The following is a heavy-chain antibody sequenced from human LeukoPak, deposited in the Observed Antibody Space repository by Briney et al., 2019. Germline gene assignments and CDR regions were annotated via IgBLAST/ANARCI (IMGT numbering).Heavy chain of an antibody. CDR2: ISSSSSYI. V-gene: IGHV3-21*01. CDR1: GFTFSSYS. J-gene: IGHJ5*02. CDR3: ARDLIAAAGTNLVPGWFDP. Sequence: PGGSLRLSCAASGFTFSSYSMNWARQAPGKGLEWVSSISSSSSYIYYADSVKGRFTISRDNAKNSLYLQMNSLRAEDTAVYYCARDLIAAAGTNLVPGWFDPWGQGTLVTVSS. D-gene: IGHD6-13*01.